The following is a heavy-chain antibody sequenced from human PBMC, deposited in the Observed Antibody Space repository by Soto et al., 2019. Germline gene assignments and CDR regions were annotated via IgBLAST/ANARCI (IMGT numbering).Heavy chain of an antibody. CDR2: IYYTGST. J-gene: IGHJ4*02. CDR3: AREILQLNYFDY. CDR1: GGSISSGDYY. Sequence: SETLSLTCTVSGGSISSGDYYWSWIRQPPGKGLEWIGYIYYTGSTFYNPSLKSRVTISVDTSKNQFSLKLSSVTAADTAVYYCAREILQLNYFDYWGQGTLVTVSS. D-gene: IGHD6-6*01. V-gene: IGHV4-30-4*01.